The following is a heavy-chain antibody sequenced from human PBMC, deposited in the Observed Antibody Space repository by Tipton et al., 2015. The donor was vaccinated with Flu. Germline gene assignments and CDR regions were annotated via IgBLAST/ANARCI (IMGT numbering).Heavy chain of an antibody. CDR2: IYPGDSDT. Sequence: QLVQSGAEVKKPGESLKISCKGSGYSFTSYWIGWVRQMPGKGLEWMGIIYPGDSDTRYSPSFQGQVTISADKSISTAYLQWSSLKASDPALYYWAGNKQRSVGYYYGMDVWGQGTTVTVSS. J-gene: IGHJ6*02. V-gene: IGHV5-51*01. CDR1: GYSFTSYW. D-gene: IGHD1-26*01. CDR3: AGNKQRSVGYYYGMDV.